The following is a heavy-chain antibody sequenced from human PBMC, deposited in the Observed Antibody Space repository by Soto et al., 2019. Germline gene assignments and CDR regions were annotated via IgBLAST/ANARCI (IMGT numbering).Heavy chain of an antibody. D-gene: IGHD6-13*01. CDR1: GCSISSYY. CDR3: ARRYSSAFDI. CDR2: IYYNGST. J-gene: IGHJ3*02. V-gene: IGHV4-59*08. Sequence: HVQLQESGPGLVKPSETLSLTCTVSGCSISSYYWSWIRQPPGKGLEWNGYIYYNGSTNYNPSLRRRVTSSVDTSKNQFSLKLSSVTGADTAVYYCARRYSSAFDIWGQGTTVTVSS.